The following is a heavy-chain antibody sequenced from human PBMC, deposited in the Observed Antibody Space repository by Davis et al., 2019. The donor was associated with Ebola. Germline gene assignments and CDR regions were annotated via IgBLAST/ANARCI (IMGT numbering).Heavy chain of an antibody. J-gene: IGHJ6*02. Sequence: SETLSLTCTVSGASISSSSYYWGWIRQPPGKGLEWIGSIYYSGSTYYNPSLKSRVTISVDTSKNQFSLNLRSVTAADTAVYYCARAQYGSGSYYFYYYGLDVWGQGTTVTLSS. CDR3: ARAQYGSGSYYFYYYGLDV. V-gene: IGHV4-39*02. CDR1: GASISSSSYY. CDR2: IYYSGST. D-gene: IGHD3-10*01.